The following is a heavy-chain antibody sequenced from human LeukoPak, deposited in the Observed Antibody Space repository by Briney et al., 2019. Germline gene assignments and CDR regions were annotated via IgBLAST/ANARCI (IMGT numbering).Heavy chain of an antibody. CDR3: AREVGGGASGQ. CDR1: GFTVSSNY. Sequence: GGSLRLSCAASGFTVSSNYMSWVRQVPGKGLEWVSVIYSDGTISYADSVKGSFTISRDNSENTLYLQKNSLRVEDTAVYYCAREVGGGASGQWGQGTLVTVSS. CDR2: IYSDGTI. D-gene: IGHD3-16*01. V-gene: IGHV3-66*01. J-gene: IGHJ4*02.